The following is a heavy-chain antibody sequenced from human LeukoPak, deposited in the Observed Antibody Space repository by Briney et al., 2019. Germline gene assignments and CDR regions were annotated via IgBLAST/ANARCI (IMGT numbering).Heavy chain of an antibody. Sequence: GGSLRLSCAASEFTFSNYWMHWVRQAPGKGLVWVSRINSDGINTSYADSVKGRFTISRDNAKNTLNLQMNSLRAEDTAVYYCARGRLMNYDILGLDSDYWGQGTLVTVSS. CDR2: INSDGINT. CDR1: EFTFSNYW. V-gene: IGHV3-74*01. J-gene: IGHJ4*02. D-gene: IGHD3-9*01. CDR3: ARGRLMNYDILGLDSDY.